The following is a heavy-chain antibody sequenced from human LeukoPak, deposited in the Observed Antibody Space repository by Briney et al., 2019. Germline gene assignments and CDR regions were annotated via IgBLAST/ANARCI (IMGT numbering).Heavy chain of an antibody. CDR1: GASISSYY. CDR2: IYYSGST. CDR3: ARDGVITFGGVIGYFAY. J-gene: IGHJ4*02. Sequence: SETLSLTCNVSGASISSYYWSWIRQPPGKGLEWIGYIYYSGSTNYNPSLQSRVTISVDTSKNQFSLKLTSVTAADTAVYYCARDGVITFGGVIGYFAYWGQGALVTVSS. D-gene: IGHD3-16*02. V-gene: IGHV4-59*01.